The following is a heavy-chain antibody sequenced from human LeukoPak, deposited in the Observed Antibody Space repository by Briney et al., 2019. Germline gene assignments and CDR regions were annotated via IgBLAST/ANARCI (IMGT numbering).Heavy chain of an antibody. CDR3: ARVLYSGYETDY. CDR2: INHSGST. J-gene: IGHJ4*02. Sequence: LSLTCXVYGGSXSGYYWSWIRQPPGKGLEWIGEINHSGSTNYNPSLKSRVTISVDTSKNQFSLKLSSVTAADTAVYYCARVLYSGYETDYWGQGTLVTVSS. CDR1: GGSXSGYY. D-gene: IGHD5-12*01. V-gene: IGHV4-34*01.